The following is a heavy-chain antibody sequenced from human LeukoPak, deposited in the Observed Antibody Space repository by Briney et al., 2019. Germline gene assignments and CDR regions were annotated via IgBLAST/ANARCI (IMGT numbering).Heavy chain of an antibody. V-gene: IGHV3-30*03. D-gene: IGHD1-26*01. J-gene: IGHJ4*02. CDR1: GFTFSSYG. CDR2: ISYDGNNK. Sequence: GGSLRLSCAASGFTFSSYGMHWVRQAPGKGLEWVTFISYDGNNKKYADSVAGRFTISRDNSKNTLYLQMNSVRPEDTALYYCVRKIGSPPSPGHFDYWGQGTLVTVSS. CDR3: VRKIGSPPSPGHFDY.